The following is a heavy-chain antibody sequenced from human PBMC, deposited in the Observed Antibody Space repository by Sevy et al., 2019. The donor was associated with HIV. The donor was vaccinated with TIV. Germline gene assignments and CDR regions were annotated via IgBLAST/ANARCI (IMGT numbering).Heavy chain of an antibody. D-gene: IGHD2-2*01. CDR2: ISSSGSTI. Sequence: GGSLRLSCAASGFTFSSYEMNWVRQAPGKGPEWVSYISSSGSTIYYVDSVKGRFTISRDNAKNSLYLQMNSLRAEDTAVYYCARAPEPAATHTRGYNWFDPWGQGTLVTVSS. CDR1: GFTFSSYE. J-gene: IGHJ5*02. CDR3: ARAPEPAATHTRGYNWFDP. V-gene: IGHV3-48*03.